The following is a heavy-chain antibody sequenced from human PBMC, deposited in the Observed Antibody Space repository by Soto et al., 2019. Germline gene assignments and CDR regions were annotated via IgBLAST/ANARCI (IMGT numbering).Heavy chain of an antibody. CDR2: INTDGSIT. V-gene: IGHV3-74*01. CDR1: GFTFRDYW. D-gene: IGHD3-3*01. J-gene: IGHJ6*02. CDR3: ARGLLDHNSKNAMDV. Sequence: EVQLVESGGGLVQPGGSLRLSCAASGFTFRDYWMHWVRQAPGKGLVWVSRINTDGSITNYADSVRGRFTFSRDNAKDTLFLQMDSLRAEDTAVYYCARGLLDHNSKNAMDVWGQGATLTVSS.